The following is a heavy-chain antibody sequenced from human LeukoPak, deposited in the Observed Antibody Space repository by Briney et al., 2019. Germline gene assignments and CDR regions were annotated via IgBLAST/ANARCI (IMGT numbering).Heavy chain of an antibody. CDR3: TRGELRRPDF. CDR2: IRSKTYDGTT. CDR1: GFTFGDYA. J-gene: IGHJ4*02. V-gene: IGHV3-49*04. D-gene: IGHD1-7*01. Sequence: PGGSLRLSCTASGFTFGDYAITWVRQAPGKGLEWVGFIRSKTYDGTTEFATSVKGRFTIPRDDSKSIAYVQMNSLQTEDTGVYYCTRGELRRPDFWGQGTLVTVSS.